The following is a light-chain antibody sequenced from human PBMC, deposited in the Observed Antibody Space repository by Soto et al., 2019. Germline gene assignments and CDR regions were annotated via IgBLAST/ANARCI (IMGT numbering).Light chain of an antibody. V-gene: IGKV1-5*01. CDR1: QSISSW. J-gene: IGKJ1*01. CDR2: DAS. CDR3: QQYNSYSGT. Sequence: DIQMTQSPSTLSASVGDRVTITCRASQSISSWLAWYQQKPGKAPKLLIYDASSLESGVPSRFSGSGSGTEFTLTISSLQADDFAPYYCQQYNSYSGTFGQGTKVDIK.